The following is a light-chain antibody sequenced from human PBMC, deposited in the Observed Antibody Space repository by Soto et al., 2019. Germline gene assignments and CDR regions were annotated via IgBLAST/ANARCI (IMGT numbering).Light chain of an antibody. CDR1: SSDVGGYNY. CDR2: EVS. CDR3: SSYTSSSTLEGV. J-gene: IGLJ1*01. V-gene: IGLV2-14*01. Sequence: ALTQPASVSGSPGQSITISCTGTSSDVGGYNYVSWYQQHPGKAPKLMIYEVSNRPSGVSNRFSGSKSGNTASLTISGLQAEDEADYYCSSYTSSSTLEGVFGTGTKV.